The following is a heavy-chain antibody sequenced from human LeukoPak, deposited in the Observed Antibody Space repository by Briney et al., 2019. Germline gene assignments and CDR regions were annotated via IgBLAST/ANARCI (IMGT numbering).Heavy chain of an antibody. CDR3: ARPGYYYGMDV. CDR1: GFTLSRNE. J-gene: IGHJ6*02. V-gene: IGHV3-48*03. D-gene: IGHD3-10*01. Sequence: GGSLRLSCAASGFTLSRNEMNWVRRAPGKGLEWVSYISSSGSSIYYADSVKGRFTISRDNAKNSLYLQMNSLRAEDTAVYYCARPGYYYGMDVWGQGTTVTDSS. CDR2: ISSSGSSI.